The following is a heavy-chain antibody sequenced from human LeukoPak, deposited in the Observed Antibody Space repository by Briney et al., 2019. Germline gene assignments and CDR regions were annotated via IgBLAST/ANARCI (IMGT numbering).Heavy chain of an antibody. CDR3: ARDYGRVRGNPLDY. Sequence: GGSLRLSCAGSGFTFSSYGFHWVRQAPGKGLEWVAVISYDGSNKYYADSVKGRFTISRDNSKNTLYLQMNSLRAEDTAVYYCARDYGRVRGNPLDYWGQGTLVTVSS. CDR2: ISYDGSNK. J-gene: IGHJ4*02. D-gene: IGHD3-10*01. V-gene: IGHV3-30-3*01. CDR1: GFTFSSYG.